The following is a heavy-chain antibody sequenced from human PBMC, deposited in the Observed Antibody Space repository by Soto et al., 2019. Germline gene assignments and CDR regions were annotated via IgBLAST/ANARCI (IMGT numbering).Heavy chain of an antibody. Sequence: EMQLVESGGGLVKSGGSLRLSCAASGFTFISHSMNWVRQAPGKGLEWVASISSSSSKIYYADSVKGRFTISRDNAENSQYLQMNSLRADDTAVYYCARWSGHCSNGVCVGLYFYYNGMDVWGQGTTVIVSS. D-gene: IGHD2-8*01. J-gene: IGHJ6*02. CDR2: ISSSSSKI. CDR3: ARWSGHCSNGVCVGLYFYYNGMDV. V-gene: IGHV3-21*01. CDR1: GFTFISHS.